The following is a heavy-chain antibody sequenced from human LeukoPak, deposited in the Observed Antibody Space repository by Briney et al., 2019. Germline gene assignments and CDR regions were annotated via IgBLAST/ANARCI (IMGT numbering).Heavy chain of an antibody. V-gene: IGHV1-8*01. CDR3: ARDAAVAGTLTLDY. CDR2: MNPNSGNT. J-gene: IGHJ4*02. D-gene: IGHD6-19*01. Sequence: WASVKVSCKASGYTFTSYDINWVRQATGQGLEWMGWMNPNSGNTGYAQKFQGRVTMTRDTSTSTVYMELSSLRSEDTAVYYCARDAAVAGTLTLDYWGQGTLVTVSS. CDR1: GYTFTSYD.